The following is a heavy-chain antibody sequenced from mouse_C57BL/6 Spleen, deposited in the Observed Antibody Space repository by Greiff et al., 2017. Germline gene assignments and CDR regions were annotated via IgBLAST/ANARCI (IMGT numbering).Heavy chain of an antibody. J-gene: IGHJ2*01. V-gene: IGHV1-81*01. Sequence: QVQLKQSGAELARPGASVKLSCKASGYTFTSYGISWVKQRTGQGLEWIGEIYPRSGNTYYNEKFKGKATLTADKSSSTAYMELRSLTSEDSAVYFCARGEGGYYVFDYWGQGTTLTVSS. CDR3: ARGEGGYYVFDY. CDR1: GYTFTSYG. CDR2: IYPRSGNT. D-gene: IGHD2-3*01.